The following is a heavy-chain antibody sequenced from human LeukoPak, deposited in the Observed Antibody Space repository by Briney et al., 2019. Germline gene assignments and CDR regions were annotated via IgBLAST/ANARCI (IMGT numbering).Heavy chain of an antibody. CDR3: ARHGVGRGGDFDY. D-gene: IGHD3-10*01. J-gene: IGHJ4*02. Sequence: PSETLSLTCTVSGVSISSYYWSWIRQPPGKGLEWIRYIYYSGSTKYNPSLKSRVTISVDTSKNQFSLKLSSVTAADTAVYYCARHGVGRGGDFDYWGQGTLVTVSS. V-gene: IGHV4-59*08. CDR2: IYYSGST. CDR1: GVSISSYY.